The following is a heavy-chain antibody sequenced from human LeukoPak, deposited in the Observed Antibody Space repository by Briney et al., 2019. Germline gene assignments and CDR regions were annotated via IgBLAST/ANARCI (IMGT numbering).Heavy chain of an antibody. CDR3: AKPGSGYYYFDY. Sequence: GGSLRLYCAASGFTFSSYAVSWVRQAPGKGLEWVSAISGSGGSTYYADSVKGGFTISRDNSKNTLYLQMNSLRAEDTAVYYCAKPGSGYYYFDYWGQGTLVTVSS. CDR1: GFTFSSYA. V-gene: IGHV3-23*01. J-gene: IGHJ4*02. D-gene: IGHD3-22*01. CDR2: ISGSGGST.